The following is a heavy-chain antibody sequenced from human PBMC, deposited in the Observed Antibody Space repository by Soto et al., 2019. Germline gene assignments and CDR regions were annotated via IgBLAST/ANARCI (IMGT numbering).Heavy chain of an antibody. V-gene: IGHV3-21*01. CDR3: ARGITIFGVADYFDY. CDR2: ISSSSSYI. CDR1: GFTFSSYS. D-gene: IGHD3-3*01. J-gene: IGHJ4*02. Sequence: PGGSLRLSCAASGFTFSSYSMNWVRQAPGKGLEWVSSISSSSSYIYYADSVKGRFTISRDNAKNSLYLQMNSLRAEDTAMYYCARGITIFGVADYFDYWGQGTLVTVSS.